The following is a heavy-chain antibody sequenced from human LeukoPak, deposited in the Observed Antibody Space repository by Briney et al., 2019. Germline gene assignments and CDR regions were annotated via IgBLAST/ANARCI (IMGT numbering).Heavy chain of an antibody. J-gene: IGHJ4*02. D-gene: IGHD3-22*01. CDR1: GFTFSSYA. Sequence: GGSLRLSCAASGFTFSSYAMSWVRQAPGKGLEWVSAISGSGGSTYYADSVKGRFTISRDNSKNTLYLQMNSLRAEDTAVYYCARGPYYYDSSGYFDYWGQGTLVTVSS. V-gene: IGHV3-23*01. CDR2: ISGSGGST. CDR3: ARGPYYYDSSGYFDY.